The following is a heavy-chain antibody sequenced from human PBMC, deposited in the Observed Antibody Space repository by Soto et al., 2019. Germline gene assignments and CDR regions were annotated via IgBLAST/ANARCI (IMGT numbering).Heavy chain of an antibody. CDR1: GYTFTGYY. V-gene: IGHV1-2*04. CDR2: INPNSGGT. D-gene: IGHD6-6*01. J-gene: IGHJ6*02. Sequence: ASVKVSCKASGYTFTGYYMHWVRQAPGQGLEWMGWINPNSGGTNYAQKFQGWVTMTRDTSISTAYMELSRLRSDDTAVYYCARDKKAARRPDLGMDVWGQGTTVTVSS. CDR3: ARDKKAARRPDLGMDV.